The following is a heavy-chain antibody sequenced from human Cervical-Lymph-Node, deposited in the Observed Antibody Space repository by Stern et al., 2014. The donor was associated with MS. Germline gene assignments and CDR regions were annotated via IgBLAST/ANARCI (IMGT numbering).Heavy chain of an antibody. D-gene: IGHD3-16*02. CDR1: GYTFTSYG. Sequence: QMQLVQSGAEVKKPGASVKGSCKASGYTFTSYGISWVRQAPGQGLEWMGWISAYNGNTNYAQKLQGRVTMTTDTSTSTAYMELRSLRSDDTAVYYCAREGIMITFGGVIPKNYFDYWGQGTLVTVSS. V-gene: IGHV1-18*04. J-gene: IGHJ4*02. CDR3: AREGIMITFGGVIPKNYFDY. CDR2: ISAYNGNT.